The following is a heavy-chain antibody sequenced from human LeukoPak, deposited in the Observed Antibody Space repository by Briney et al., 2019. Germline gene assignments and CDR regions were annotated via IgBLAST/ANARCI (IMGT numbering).Heavy chain of an antibody. V-gene: IGHV3-23*01. D-gene: IGHD4-17*01. CDR2: ITGSGGGT. CDR1: GFIVSSNY. Sequence: GGSLRLSCAASGFIVSSNYMSWVRQAPEKGLEWVSAITGSGGGTYYADSVKGRFTISRDNSKNTLYLQMNGLRADDTAVYYCAKDPNGDFIGAFDFWGQGTMVTVSS. J-gene: IGHJ3*01. CDR3: AKDPNGDFIGAFDF.